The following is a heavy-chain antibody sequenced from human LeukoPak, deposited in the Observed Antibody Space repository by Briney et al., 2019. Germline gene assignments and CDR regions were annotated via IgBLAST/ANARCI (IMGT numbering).Heavy chain of an antibody. CDR1: GFTFSSYG. J-gene: IGHJ4*02. D-gene: IGHD2-2*01. CDR2: IRYDGSNK. Sequence: GGSLRLSCAASGFTFSSYGMHWVRQAPGKGLEWGAFIRYDGSNKYYADSVKGRFTIPRDNSKNTLYLQMNSLRAEDTAVYYCASRDIVVVPAAPERHYWAQGTLVTVSS. CDR3: ASRDIVVVPAAPERHY. V-gene: IGHV3-30*02.